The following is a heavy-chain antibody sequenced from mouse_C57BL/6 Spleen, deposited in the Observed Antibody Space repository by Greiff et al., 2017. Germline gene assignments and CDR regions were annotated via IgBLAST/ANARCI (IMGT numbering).Heavy chain of an antibody. Sequence: EVKLMESGGGLVQPKGSLKLSCAASGFTFNTYAMHWVRQAPGQGLEWVARIRSKSSNYATYYADSVKDRFTISRDDSQNMLYIQMNDLQTEDTAMYSCVREGYPYYAMDYWGQGTSVTVSS. CDR3: VREGYPYYAMDY. V-gene: IGHV10-3*01. D-gene: IGHD5-1-1*01. CDR2: IRSKSSNYAT. CDR1: GFTFNTYA. J-gene: IGHJ4*01.